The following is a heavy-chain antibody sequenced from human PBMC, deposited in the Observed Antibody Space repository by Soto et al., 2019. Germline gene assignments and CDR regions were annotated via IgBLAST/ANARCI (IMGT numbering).Heavy chain of an antibody. J-gene: IGHJ6*02. V-gene: IGHV4-34*01. CDR2: INHSGGT. Sequence: SETLSNTCGGFGGSFSGNYCTWRREPPGKGLECIGEINHSGGTNYNPSHKSRVTISVDTSKKYFSLPVSGVTAADTAVYYCARARPFMAVWGQGTSVP. CDR3: ARARPFMAV. CDR1: GGSFSGNY.